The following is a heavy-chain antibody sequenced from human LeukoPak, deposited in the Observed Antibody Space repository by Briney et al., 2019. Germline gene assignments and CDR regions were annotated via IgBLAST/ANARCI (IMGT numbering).Heavy chain of an antibody. CDR1: GYTFTSYD. J-gene: IGHJ6*02. Sequence: ASVKVSCKASGYTFTSYDINWVRQATGQGLEWMGWMNPNSGNTGYAQKFQGRVTMTRNTSISTAYMELSSLRSEDTAVYYCARIQLWSMAGSDYYYYGMDVWGQGTTVTVSS. D-gene: IGHD5-18*01. CDR2: MNPNSGNT. CDR3: ARIQLWSMAGSDYYYYGMDV. V-gene: IGHV1-8*01.